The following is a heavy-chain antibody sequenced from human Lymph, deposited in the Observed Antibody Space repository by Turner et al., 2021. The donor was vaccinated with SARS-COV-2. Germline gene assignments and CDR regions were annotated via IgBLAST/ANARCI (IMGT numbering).Heavy chain of an antibody. V-gene: IGHV3-53*04. CDR2: IYSGGTT. Sequence: EVQLVESGGGLVQPGGSLRLSCAASGLTVSSNYMSWVRQAPGKGLECVSVIYSGGTTYYADSVKGRFTISRHKSKNTLYLQMNSLRAEDTAVYYCARDLDTAGGMDVWGQGTTVTVSS. CDR3: ARDLDTAGGMDV. CDR1: GLTVSSNY. D-gene: IGHD5-18*01. J-gene: IGHJ6*02.